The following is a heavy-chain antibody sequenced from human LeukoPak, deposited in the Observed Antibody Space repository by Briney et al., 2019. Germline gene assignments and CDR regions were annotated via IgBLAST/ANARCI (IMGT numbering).Heavy chain of an antibody. V-gene: IGHV3-33*01. D-gene: IGHD1-26*01. CDR2: IWYDGSNK. CDR1: GFTFSSYG. J-gene: IGHJ3*02. CDR3: ARARGGYALNAFDI. Sequence: GGSLRLSCAASGFTFSSYGMHWVRQAPGKGLEWVAVIWYDGSNKYYADSVKGRFTISRDNSKNTLYLQMNSLRAVDTAVYYCARARGGYALNAFDIWGQGTMVTVSS.